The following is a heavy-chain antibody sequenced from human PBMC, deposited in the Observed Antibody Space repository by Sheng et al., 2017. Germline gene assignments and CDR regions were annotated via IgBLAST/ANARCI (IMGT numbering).Heavy chain of an antibody. CDR1: GGSISSSSYY. CDR3: ARVYSSHYFDY. D-gene: IGHD6-13*01. J-gene: IGHJ4*02. Sequence: QLQLQESGPGLVKPSETLSLSCTVSGGSISSSSYYWGWIRQPPGKGLEWIGIAYYSGSTYYNPSLKSRVTISVDTSKNQFSLKLSSVTAADTAVYYCARVYSSHYFDYWGQGTLVTVSS. CDR2: AYYSGST. V-gene: IGHV4-39*07.